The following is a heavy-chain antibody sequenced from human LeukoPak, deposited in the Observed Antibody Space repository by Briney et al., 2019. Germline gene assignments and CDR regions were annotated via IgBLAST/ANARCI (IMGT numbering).Heavy chain of an antibody. CDR1: GFTFSTYS. CDR2: ISTSSTYI. D-gene: IGHD3/OR15-3a*01. Sequence: GGSLRLSCAASGFTFSTYSMNWVRQAPGKGLEWVSSISTSSTYIYYADSVKGRFTISRDNAKNSLYLQMNSLRAEDTALYYCAKWGDYDVLTGYYVPDYWGQGTLVTVSS. V-gene: IGHV3-21*03. CDR3: AKWGDYDVLTGYYVPDY. J-gene: IGHJ4*02.